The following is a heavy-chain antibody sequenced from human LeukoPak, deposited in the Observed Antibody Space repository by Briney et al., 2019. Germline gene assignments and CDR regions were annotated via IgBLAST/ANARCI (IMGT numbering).Heavy chain of an antibody. D-gene: IGHD3-10*01. CDR2: IIPIFGTA. CDR3: ARGGVIIPYALGP. V-gene: IGHV1-69*01. J-gene: IGHJ4*02. CDR1: GGTFSSYA. Sequence: ASVKVSCKASGGTFSSYAISWVRQAPGQGLEWMGGIIPIFGTANYAQKFQGRVTITADESTSTAYMELSSLRSEDTALYYCARGGVIIPYALGPWGQGTLVTVSS.